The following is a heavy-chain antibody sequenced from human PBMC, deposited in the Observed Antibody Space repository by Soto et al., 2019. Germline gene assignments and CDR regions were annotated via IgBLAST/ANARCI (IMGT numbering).Heavy chain of an antibody. J-gene: IGHJ4*02. V-gene: IGHV4-4*02. Sequence: QVQLQESGPGLVKPSGTLSLTCAVSGDSVSSPYYWCWVRQPPGKGLEWIGEVFHTGTTSYNPSLRRRVTISMDKSNNQFYLDLRSVTAADTAVYYCARSAGWYAVHSWGPGTLVIVSS. CDR1: GDSVSSPYY. CDR3: ARSAGWYAVHS. D-gene: IGHD6-19*01. CDR2: VFHTGTT.